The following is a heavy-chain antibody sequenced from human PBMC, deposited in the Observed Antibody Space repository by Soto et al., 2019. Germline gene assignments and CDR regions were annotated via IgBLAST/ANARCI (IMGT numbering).Heavy chain of an antibody. V-gene: IGHV5-51*01. CDR3: AREWGRGYCSGGSCTTYYYYGMDV. J-gene: IGHJ6*02. CDR2: IYPGDSDT. CDR1: GYSFTSYW. D-gene: IGHD2-15*01. Sequence: PGESLKISCKGSGYSFTSYWIGWVRQMPGKGLEWMGIIYPGDSDTRYSPSFQGQVTISADKSISTAYLQWSSLKASDTAMYYCAREWGRGYCSGGSCTTYYYYGMDVWGQGTTVTSP.